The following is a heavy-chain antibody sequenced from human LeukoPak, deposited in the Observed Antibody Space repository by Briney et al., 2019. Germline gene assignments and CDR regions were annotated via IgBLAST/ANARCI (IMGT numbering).Heavy chain of an antibody. Sequence: SVKVSCKASGGTFSSYAISWVRQAPGQGLEWMGRIIPILGIANYAQKFQGRVTITADKSTSTAYMGLSSLRSEDTAVYYCARAPSSVAAAGTGVDYWGQGTLVTVSS. J-gene: IGHJ4*02. V-gene: IGHV1-69*04. CDR1: GGTFSSYA. CDR3: ARAPSSVAAAGTGVDY. CDR2: IIPILGIA. D-gene: IGHD6-13*01.